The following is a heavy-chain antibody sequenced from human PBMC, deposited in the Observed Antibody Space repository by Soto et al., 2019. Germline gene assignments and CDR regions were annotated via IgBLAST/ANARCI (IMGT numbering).Heavy chain of an antibody. J-gene: IGHJ5*02. D-gene: IGHD3-22*01. Sequence: EVKLVESGGGLVQPGRSLKISCAASGFTFDDFAMHWVRLAPGKGLEWVSGMNWNGDSKAYADSVKGRFTISRDNAKNSLYLEMNRLRPEDTAFYYCTRDSIKSKWLLFNSFDAWGQGILVSVSS. V-gene: IGHV3-9*01. CDR2: MNWNGDSK. CDR1: GFTFDDFA. CDR3: TRDSIKSKWLLFNSFDA.